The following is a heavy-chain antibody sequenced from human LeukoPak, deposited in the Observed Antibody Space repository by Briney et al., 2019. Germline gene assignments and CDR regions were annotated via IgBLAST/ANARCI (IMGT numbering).Heavy chain of an antibody. CDR1: GGSISSSSYY. CDR2: IYYSGST. Sequence: SETLSLTCTVSGGSISSSSYYWGWIRQPPGKGLEWIGSIYYSGSTYYNPSLKSRVTISVDTSKNQFSLKLSSVTAADTAVYYCARYGTAMIPDAFDIWGQGTMVTVSS. J-gene: IGHJ3*02. CDR3: ARYGTAMIPDAFDI. D-gene: IGHD5-18*01. V-gene: IGHV4-39*07.